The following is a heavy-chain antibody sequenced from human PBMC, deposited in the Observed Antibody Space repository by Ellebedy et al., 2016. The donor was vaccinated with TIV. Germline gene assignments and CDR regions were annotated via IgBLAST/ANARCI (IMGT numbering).Heavy chain of an antibody. CDR3: AKWAEDLLAFDV. J-gene: IGHJ3*01. D-gene: IGHD2-8*01. CDR2: GHLSGRT. V-gene: IGHV4-59*02. CDR1: GASVSAFY. Sequence: SETLSLTCTVSGASVSAFYWNWIRQPPGKGLEWIGYGHLSGRTRYSPSLESRVTISVDTSKNQFSLKLTSLNTADTAVYYCAKWAEDLLAFDVWGQGTVVTVSA.